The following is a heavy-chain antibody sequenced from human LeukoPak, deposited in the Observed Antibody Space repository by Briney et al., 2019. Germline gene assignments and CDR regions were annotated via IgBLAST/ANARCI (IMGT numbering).Heavy chain of an antibody. Sequence: SVKVSCKASGGTFSSYAISWVRQAPGQGLEWMGGIIPIFGTANYAQKFQGRVTITADESTSTAYMELSSLRSEDTAVYYCARAPVNIGGGRVNYFDYWGQGTLVTVSS. V-gene: IGHV1-69*13. J-gene: IGHJ4*02. CDR3: ARAPVNIGGGRVNYFDY. D-gene: IGHD1-26*01. CDR2: IIPIFGTA. CDR1: GGTFSSYA.